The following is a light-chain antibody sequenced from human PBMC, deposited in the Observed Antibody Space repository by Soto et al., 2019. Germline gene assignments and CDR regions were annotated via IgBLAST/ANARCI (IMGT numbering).Light chain of an antibody. Sequence: QSALTQPASVSGSPGQSITISCTGTSSDVGGFDYVSWYQVLPGKAPKLMISEVNNRPSGVSNRFSGSKSGNTASLTISGLQAEDEADYYCSSYTSSSTPIFGGGTKLTVL. CDR3: SSYTSSSTPI. J-gene: IGLJ2*01. CDR1: SSDVGGFDY. CDR2: EVN. V-gene: IGLV2-14*01.